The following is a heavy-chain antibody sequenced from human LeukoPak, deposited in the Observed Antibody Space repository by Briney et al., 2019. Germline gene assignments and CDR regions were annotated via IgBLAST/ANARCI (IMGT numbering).Heavy chain of an antibody. Sequence: GESLKISCKGSGYSFTSYWIGWVRQMPGKGLEWMGIIYPGDSDTRYSPSFQGQVTISADKSISTAYLQWSSLKASDTAMYYCARQTEQRYNALGGAFDIWGQGTMVTVSS. V-gene: IGHV5-51*01. CDR2: IYPGDSDT. D-gene: IGHD1-14*01. CDR1: GYSFTSYW. J-gene: IGHJ3*02. CDR3: ARQTEQRYNALGGAFDI.